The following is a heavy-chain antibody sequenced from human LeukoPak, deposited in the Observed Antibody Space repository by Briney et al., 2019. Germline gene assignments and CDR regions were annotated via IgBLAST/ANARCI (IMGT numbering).Heavy chain of an antibody. Sequence: GGSLRLSCAASGFTFSSYAMHWVRQAPGKGLEWVAVISYDGSNKYYADSVKGRFTISRDNSKNTLYLQMNSLRAEDTAVYYSARGLPSADILTGYPWGYRGQGTLVTVSS. CDR2: ISYDGSNK. V-gene: IGHV3-30*04. CDR1: GFTFSSYA. J-gene: IGHJ4*02. CDR3: ARGLPSADILTGYPWGY. D-gene: IGHD3-9*01.